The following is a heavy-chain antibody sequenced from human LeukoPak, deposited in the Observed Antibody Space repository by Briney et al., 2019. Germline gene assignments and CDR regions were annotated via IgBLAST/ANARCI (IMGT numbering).Heavy chain of an antibody. V-gene: IGHV1-18*04. CDR1: GYTFTSYG. CDR3: ARVRYCSGGSCYSDDFDI. CDR2: ISAYNGNT. J-gene: IGHJ3*02. Sequence: ASVKVSCKASGYTFTSYGISWVRQAPGQGLEWMGWISAYNGNTNYAQKLQGRVTMTTDTSTSTAYMELRSLRSDDTAVYYCARVRYCSGGSCYSDDFDIWGQGTMVTVSS. D-gene: IGHD2-15*01.